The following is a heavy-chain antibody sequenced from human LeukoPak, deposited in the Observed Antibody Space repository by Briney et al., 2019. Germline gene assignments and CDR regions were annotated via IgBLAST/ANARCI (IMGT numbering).Heavy chain of an antibody. V-gene: IGHV4-59*01. J-gene: IGHJ4*02. CDR1: GGSISSYF. CDR3: ARGSSIAAAVVDY. CDR2: IYYSGST. D-gene: IGHD6-13*01. Sequence: PSETLSLTCTVSGGSISSYFWSWIRQPPGKGLEWIGYIYYSGSTNYNPSLKSRVTISVDTSKNQFSLKLSSVTAADTAVYYCARGSSIAAAVVDYWGQGTLVTVSS.